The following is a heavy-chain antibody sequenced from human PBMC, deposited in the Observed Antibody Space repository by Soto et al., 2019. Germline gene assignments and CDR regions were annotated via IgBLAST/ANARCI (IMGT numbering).Heavy chain of an antibody. D-gene: IGHD3-10*01. CDR3: ARDPMGRYYGSGSYYFDY. J-gene: IGHJ4*02. V-gene: IGHV3-30-3*01. CDR2: ISYDGSNK. Sequence: QVQLVESGGGVVQPGRSLRLSCAASGFTFSSYAMHWVRQAPGKGLEWVAVISYDGSNKYYADSVKGRFTISRDNSKNTLYLQMNSLRAEDTAVHYCARDPMGRYYGSGSYYFDYWGQGTLVTVSS. CDR1: GFTFSSYA.